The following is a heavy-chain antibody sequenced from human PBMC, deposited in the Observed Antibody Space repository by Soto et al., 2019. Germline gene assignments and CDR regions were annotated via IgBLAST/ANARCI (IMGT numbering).Heavy chain of an antibody. J-gene: IGHJ4*02. CDR3: SHPYSGNYYYFDY. V-gene: IGHV2-26*01. Sequence: SGPTLVNPTETLTLTCTVSGFSLSNARMGVSWIRQPPGKALEWLAHIFSNDEKSYSTSLKSRLTISKDTSKNQVVLTMTNMDPVDTATYYCSHPYSGNYYYFDYWGQGTLVTVSS. CDR2: IFSNDEK. CDR1: GFSLSNARMG. D-gene: IGHD1-26*01.